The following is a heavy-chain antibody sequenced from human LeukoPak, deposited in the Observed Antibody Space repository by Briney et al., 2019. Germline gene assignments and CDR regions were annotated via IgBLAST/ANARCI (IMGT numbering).Heavy chain of an antibody. J-gene: IGHJ4*02. CDR2: ISYDGSNK. Sequence: GGSLRPSCAASGFTFSSYAMHWVRRAPGEGLEWVAVISYDGSNKYYADSVKGRFTISRDNSKNTLYLQMNSLRAEDTAVYYCARDTYYYDSSGAYDYWGQGTLVTVSS. CDR1: GFTFSSYA. CDR3: ARDTYYYDSSGAYDY. D-gene: IGHD3-22*01. V-gene: IGHV3-30-3*01.